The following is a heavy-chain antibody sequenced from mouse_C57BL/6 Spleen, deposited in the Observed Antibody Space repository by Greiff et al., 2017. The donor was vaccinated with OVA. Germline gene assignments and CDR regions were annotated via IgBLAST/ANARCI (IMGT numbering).Heavy chain of an antibody. CDR2: ISYDGSN. Sequence: EVQLQESGPGLVKPSQSLSLTCSVTGYSITSGYYWNWIRQFPGNKLEWMGYISYDGSNNYNPSLKNRISITRDTSKNQFFLKLNSVTTEDTATYYCARWGYGYFDVWGTGTTVTVSS. J-gene: IGHJ1*03. V-gene: IGHV3-6*01. CDR1: GYSITSGYY. CDR3: ARWGYGYFDV.